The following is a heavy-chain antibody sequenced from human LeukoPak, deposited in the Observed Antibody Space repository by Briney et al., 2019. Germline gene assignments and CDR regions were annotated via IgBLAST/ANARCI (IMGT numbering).Heavy chain of an antibody. V-gene: IGHV3-23*01. D-gene: IGHD3-3*01. J-gene: IGHJ4*02. Sequence: GGSLRLSCAASGLPFSSYAMSWGRQAPGKGLEWVATIIGSSGHTYYADSVKRRFTISRDNSKNTLYMQMNSLRAEDTAVYYCAKVGFSEMEWLLYSDHWGQGTLVTVSS. CDR2: IIGSSGHT. CDR1: GLPFSSYA. CDR3: AKVGFSEMEWLLYSDH.